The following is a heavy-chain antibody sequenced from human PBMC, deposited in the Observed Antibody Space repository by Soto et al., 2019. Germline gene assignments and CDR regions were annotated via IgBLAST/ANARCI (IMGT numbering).Heavy chain of an antibody. J-gene: IGHJ4*02. CDR1: GFTFSSYA. D-gene: IGHD6-13*01. CDR2: VSGSGGST. Sequence: EVQLLESGGGLVQPGGSLRLSCAASGFTFSSYAMRWVRQAPGKGLEWVSAVSGSGGSTYYADSVKGRFTISRDNSKNTLYLQMNSLRVEDTAVYYCARRGPGTYFDYWGQGTLVTVSS. CDR3: ARRGPGTYFDY. V-gene: IGHV3-23*01.